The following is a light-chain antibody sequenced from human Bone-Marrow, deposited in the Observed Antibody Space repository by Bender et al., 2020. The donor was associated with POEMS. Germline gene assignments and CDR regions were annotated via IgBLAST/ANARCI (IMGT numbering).Light chain of an antibody. J-gene: IGLJ2*01. CDR3: SSFTGSNTWL. Sequence: QSALTQPRSVSGSPGQSVTISCTGTSSDVGAWNYVSWYQQHPGKAPKLMIFDVTKRPSGVPDRFSGFKSGNTASPTVSGLRAEDEADYYCSSFTGSNTWLFGGGTKLTVL. V-gene: IGLV2-11*01. CDR1: SSDVGAWNY. CDR2: DVT.